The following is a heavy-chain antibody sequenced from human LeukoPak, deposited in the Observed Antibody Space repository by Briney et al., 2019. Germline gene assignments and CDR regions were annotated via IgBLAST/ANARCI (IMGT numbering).Heavy chain of an antibody. D-gene: IGHD4-17*01. CDR3: ARLDSGDYFFDY. CDR1: GGSISSGRYY. V-gene: IGHV4-39*01. J-gene: IGHJ4*02. CDR2: VFYSGTT. Sequence: PSETLSLTCTVSGGSISSGRYYWGWIRQPPGKGLEWLGTVFYSGTTYYNPSLKSRVTISVDTSKNQFSLGLRSVTAADTAVYYCARLDSGDYFFDYWGQGTLVTVSS.